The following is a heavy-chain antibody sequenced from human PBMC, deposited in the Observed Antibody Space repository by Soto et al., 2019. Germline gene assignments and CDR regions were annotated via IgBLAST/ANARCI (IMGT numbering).Heavy chain of an antibody. CDR2: ISTSGST. Sequence: QVQLQESGPGLVKPSETLSLTCTVSGGSISSYYWSWIRQPAGKGLEWIGRISTSGSTNYNPSLKSRIAMSVDTSKNQFSLKLSSVTAADTAVFYCARDKFCSTTSCYYPWYFDLWGRGTLVTVSS. CDR1: GGSISSYY. J-gene: IGHJ2*01. D-gene: IGHD2-2*01. V-gene: IGHV4-4*07. CDR3: ARDKFCSTTSCYYPWYFDL.